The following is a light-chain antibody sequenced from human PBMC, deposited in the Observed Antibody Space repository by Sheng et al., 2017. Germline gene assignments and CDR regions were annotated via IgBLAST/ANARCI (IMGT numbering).Light chain of an antibody. CDR1: SNDIGAYDF. J-gene: IGLJ2*01. Sequence: QSALTQPASVSGSLGQTITISCTGTSNDIGAYDFVSWFQKHPGKAPNLILFDVNNRPSGLSDRFSGSKSDTTASLTISGLRSEDEAHYYCSSYTTTATHVIFGGGTKLIVL. CDR2: DVN. V-gene: IGLV2-14*03. CDR3: SSYTTTATHVI.